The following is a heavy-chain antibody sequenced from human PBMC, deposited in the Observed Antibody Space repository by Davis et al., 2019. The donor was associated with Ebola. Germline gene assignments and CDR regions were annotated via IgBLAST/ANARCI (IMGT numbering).Heavy chain of an antibody. V-gene: IGHV3-23*01. CDR3: TRHVSGDFWYFDL. Sequence: GGSLRLSCAASGFTFSSFAMTWARQAPGKGLEWVSAIASSGGSTYYADSVKGRFTISRDNSKNTQYLQMNSLRAEDTAVYYCTRHVSGDFWYFDLWGRGTLVTVSS. CDR1: GFTFSSFA. D-gene: IGHD4-17*01. J-gene: IGHJ2*01. CDR2: IASSGGST.